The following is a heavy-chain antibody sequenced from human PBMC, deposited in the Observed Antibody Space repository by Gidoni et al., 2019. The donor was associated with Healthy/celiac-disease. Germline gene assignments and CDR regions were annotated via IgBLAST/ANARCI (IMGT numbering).Heavy chain of an antibody. CDR3: ARTRLRRGVLDPFDY. V-gene: IGHV4-34*01. J-gene: IGHJ4*02. Sequence: QVQLQQWRAGLLKPSETLYLTCAVYGGSFSGYYWSWIRQPPGKGLEWIGEINHSGSTNYNPSLKSRVTISADTSKNQFSLKLSSVTAADTAVYYCARTRLRRGVLDPFDYWGQVTLVTASS. D-gene: IGHD3-3*01. CDR1: GGSFSGYY. CDR2: INHSGST.